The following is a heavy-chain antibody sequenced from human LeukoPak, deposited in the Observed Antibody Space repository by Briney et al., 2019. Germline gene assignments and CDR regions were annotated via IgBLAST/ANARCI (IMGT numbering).Heavy chain of an antibody. Sequence: GGSLRLSCAASGFTFSSYAMSWVRQAPGKGLEWVSAISGSGGSTYYADSVKGRFTISRDNSKNTLYLQMNSLRAEDTAVYYWGTRGNYDFWRGYGNWGQETLVTVSS. CDR1: GFTFSSYA. J-gene: IGHJ4*02. CDR2: ISGSGGST. CDR3: GTRGNYDFWRGYGN. V-gene: IGHV3-23*01. D-gene: IGHD3-3*01.